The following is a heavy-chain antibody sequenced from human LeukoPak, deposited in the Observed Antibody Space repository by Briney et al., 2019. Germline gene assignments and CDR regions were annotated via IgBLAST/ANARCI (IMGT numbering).Heavy chain of an antibody. J-gene: IGHJ6*03. V-gene: IGHV4-39*07. CDR1: GGSISSSSYY. CDR3: ARDSYGSGSSYMDV. D-gene: IGHD3-10*01. CDR2: IYYSGST. Sequence: SETLSLTCTVSGGSISSSSYYWSWIRHPPGKGLEWIGSIYYSGSTYYNPSPKSRVTISVDTSKNQFSLKLSSVTAADTAVYYCARDSYGSGSSYMDVWGKGTTVTVSS.